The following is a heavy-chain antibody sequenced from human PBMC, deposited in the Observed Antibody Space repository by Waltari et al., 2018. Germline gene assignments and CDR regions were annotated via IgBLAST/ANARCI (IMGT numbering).Heavy chain of an antibody. D-gene: IGHD2-15*01. J-gene: IGHJ4*02. CDR1: GYTLSSDA. CDR3: AGNSLGYCSGGSCYTTFDY. V-gene: IGHV1-18*01. CDR2: FGAYNGNT. Sequence: QVQLVQSGVEVKKPGASVKVSCKASGYTLSSDAISWVRQDPGQGLEVSGWFGAYNGNTTYAQKSQCRVTLTTDTSTSTAYMELRSLGSDDTAVYFCAGNSLGYCSGGSCYTTFDYWGQGTLVTVAS.